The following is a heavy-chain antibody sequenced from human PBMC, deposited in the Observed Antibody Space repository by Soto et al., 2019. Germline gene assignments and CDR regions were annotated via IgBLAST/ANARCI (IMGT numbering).Heavy chain of an antibody. CDR3: ARDRAYSSSWYSARKTAVFEY. J-gene: IGHJ4*01. CDR1: GYPFTSYG. Sequence: ASVKVSCKASGYPFTSYGISWVRQAPGQELEWMGWISAYHGNTNYAQKLQGRVTMTTDTSTSTAYMELRSLRSDDTAVYYCARDRAYSSSWYSARKTAVFEYWG. CDR2: ISAYHGNT. V-gene: IGHV1-18*04. D-gene: IGHD6-13*01.